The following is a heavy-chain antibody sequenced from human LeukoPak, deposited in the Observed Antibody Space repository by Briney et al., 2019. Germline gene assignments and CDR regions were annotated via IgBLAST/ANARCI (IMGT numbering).Heavy chain of an antibody. V-gene: IGHV4-59*01. CDR2: IYYSGST. CDR1: GGSISSYY. CDR3: ARVVGYCSSTSCYKNYYYYGMDV. J-gene: IGHJ6*04. Sequence: SETLSLTCTVSGGSISSYYWSWIRQPPGKGLAGIGYIYYSGSTNYNPSLKSRVTISVDTSKNQFSLKLSSVTAADTAVYYCARVVGYCSSTSCYKNYYYYGMDVWGKGTTVTVSS. D-gene: IGHD2-2*02.